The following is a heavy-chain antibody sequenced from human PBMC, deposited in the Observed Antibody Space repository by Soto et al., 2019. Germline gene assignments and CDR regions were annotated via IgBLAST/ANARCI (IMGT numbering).Heavy chain of an antibody. J-gene: IGHJ4*02. CDR2: ISSSSTI. V-gene: IGHV3-48*02. Sequence: PGGSLRLSCAASGFTFSSYSMNWVRQAPGKGLEWVSYISSSSTIYYADSVKGRFTISRDNAKNSLYLQMNSLRDEDTAVYYCARGHFYYGSGSYHTYFDYWGQGTLVTVSS. CDR1: GFTFSSYS. D-gene: IGHD3-10*01. CDR3: ARGHFYYGSGSYHTYFDY.